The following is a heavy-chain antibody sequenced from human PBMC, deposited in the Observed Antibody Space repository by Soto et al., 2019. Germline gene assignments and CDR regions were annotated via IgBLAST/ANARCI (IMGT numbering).Heavy chain of an antibody. V-gene: IGHV4-39*01. Sequence: QLQLQESGPGLVKPSETLSLTCTVSGGSISSSSYYWGWIRQPPGKGLEWIGSIYYSGSTYYNPSLKSRVTISVDTSKNQFSLKLSSVTAADTAVYYCARHEYSSSWYEASDAFDIWGQGTMVTVSS. CDR3: ARHEYSSSWYEASDAFDI. J-gene: IGHJ3*02. D-gene: IGHD6-13*01. CDR2: IYYSGST. CDR1: GGSISSSSYY.